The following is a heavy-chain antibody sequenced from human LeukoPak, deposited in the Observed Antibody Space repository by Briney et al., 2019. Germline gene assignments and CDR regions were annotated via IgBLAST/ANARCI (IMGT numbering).Heavy chain of an antibody. Sequence: ASVKVSCKASGYTFTGYYMHWVRQAPGQGLEWMGWINPNSGGTNYAQKFQGRVTMTRDTSISTAYMELSRLRSDDTAVYYCARMVGLSGAFDIWGQGTMVTVSS. J-gene: IGHJ3*02. D-gene: IGHD3-16*02. CDR1: GYTFTGYY. V-gene: IGHV1-2*02. CDR2: INPNSGGT. CDR3: ARMVGLSGAFDI.